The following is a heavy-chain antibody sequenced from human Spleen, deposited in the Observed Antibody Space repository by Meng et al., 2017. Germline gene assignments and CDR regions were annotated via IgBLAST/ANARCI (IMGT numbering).Heavy chain of an antibody. J-gene: IGHJ4*02. CDR1: GYTFAAYW. V-gene: IGHV1-2*06. D-gene: IGHD6-13*01. Sequence: QWQRVQSGPEVKKPWASEKLSCKPSGYTFAAYWIHWLRQAPGQGLEWMGRIDPNNDHTQYAQNFQGRVTMTSDTSISTVYMELNGLRSDDTAVYYCARDEDISAAGKLFGDYWGQGTLVTVSS. CDR2: IDPNNDHT. CDR3: ARDEDISAAGKLFGDY.